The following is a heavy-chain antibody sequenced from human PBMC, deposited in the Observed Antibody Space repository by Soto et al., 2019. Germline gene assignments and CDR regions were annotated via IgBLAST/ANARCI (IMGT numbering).Heavy chain of an antibody. Sequence: PGGSLILSCAASGFNFSSYAMSWVRQAPGKGLEWVSAISGSGGSTYYADSVKGRFTISRDNSKNTLYLQMNSLRAEDTAVYYCAKGVTVTIPLEGFDYWGQGTLVTVSS. CDR2: ISGSGGST. CDR1: GFNFSSYA. V-gene: IGHV3-23*01. J-gene: IGHJ4*02. CDR3: AKGVTVTIPLEGFDY. D-gene: IGHD4-4*01.